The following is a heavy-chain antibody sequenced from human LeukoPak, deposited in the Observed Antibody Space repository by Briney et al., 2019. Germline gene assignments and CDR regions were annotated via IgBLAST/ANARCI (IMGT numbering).Heavy chain of an antibody. CDR1: GGSISSYY. V-gene: IGHV4-59*12. Sequence: SETLSLTCTVSGGSISSYYWSWIRQPPGKALEWRGYIYYSGSPNYNPSLKSRVTISVDTSKNQFSLKLSSVTAADTAVYYCARGEIRSYGDCRLDLWGEGTGVSVSS. CDR3: ARGEIRSYGDCRLDL. D-gene: IGHD4-17*01. CDR2: IYYSGSP. J-gene: IGHJ5*02.